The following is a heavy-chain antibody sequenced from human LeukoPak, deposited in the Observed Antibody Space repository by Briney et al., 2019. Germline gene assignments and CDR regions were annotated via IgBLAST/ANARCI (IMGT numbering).Heavy chain of an antibody. CDR2: ISYDGSNK. V-gene: IGHV3-30*04. D-gene: IGHD3-9*01. CDR3: ARPQSDYDILTGCED. J-gene: IGHJ4*02. Sequence: GGSLRLSCAASGFTFSSYAMHWVRQAPGKGLEWVAVISYDGSNKYYADSVKGRFTISRDNSKNTLYLQMNSLRAEDTAVYYCARPQSDYDILTGCEDWGQGTLVTVSS. CDR1: GFTFSSYA.